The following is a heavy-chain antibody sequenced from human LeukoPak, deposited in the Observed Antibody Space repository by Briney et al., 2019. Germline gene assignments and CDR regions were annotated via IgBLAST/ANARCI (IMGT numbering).Heavy chain of an antibody. CDR2: ISSRSIYI. CDR1: GFTFNIYS. J-gene: IGHJ3*02. V-gene: IGHV3-21*01. Sequence: GGSLRLSCAASGFTFNIYSMNWVRQASGKGLEWVASISSRSIYIYYTDSVRGRFTISRDNAKNSLYLQMNSLRAEDAAVYYCARDQDCTVSSCPRGDDGFDIWGQGTAVTVSS. CDR3: ARDQDCTVSSCPRGDDGFDI. D-gene: IGHD2-8*02.